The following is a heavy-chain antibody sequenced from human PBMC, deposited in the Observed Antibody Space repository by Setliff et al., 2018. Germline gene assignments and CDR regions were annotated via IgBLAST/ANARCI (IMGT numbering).Heavy chain of an antibody. J-gene: IGHJ4*02. CDR1: NYSISSGYY. Sequence: SETLSLTCGVSNYSISSGYYWAWIRQPPGRGLEWIGSIYHTGRTNYNPSLKTRVTISVDTSKNQFSLRLTSVTAADTAYYYCARRPPYWGFDYWGRGTLVTVSS. CDR2: IYHTGRT. V-gene: IGHV4-38-2*01. CDR3: ARRPPYWGFDY. D-gene: IGHD3-16*01.